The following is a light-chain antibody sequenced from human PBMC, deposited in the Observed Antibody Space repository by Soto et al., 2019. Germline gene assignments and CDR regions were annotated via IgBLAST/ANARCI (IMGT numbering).Light chain of an antibody. J-gene: IGKJ4*01. CDR3: QQYNTYALT. CDR1: QSVSNS. Sequence: DIQMTQSPSTLSASVGDRVTITCRASQSVSNSLAWYQQRPGKAPKLLIFDVSSLESGVPSRFSGSGSGTEFTSTISSLQPDDFGTYYCQQYNTYALTFGGGTKVDIK. V-gene: IGKV1-5*01. CDR2: DVS.